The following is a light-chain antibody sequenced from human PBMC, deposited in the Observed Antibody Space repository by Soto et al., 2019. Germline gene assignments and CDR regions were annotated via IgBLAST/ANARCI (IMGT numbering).Light chain of an antibody. CDR3: VLYMGSGISV. CDR2: NTS. V-gene: IGLV8-61*01. J-gene: IGLJ2*01. CDR1: SGSVSTTYY. Sequence: QTVVTQEPSFSVSPGGTVTLTCGLNSGSVSTTYYPSWYQLTPGQAPRTLISNTSARSSGVPDRFSGSILGNKAALTITGAQADDESDYYCVLYMGSGISVFGGGTQLTVL.